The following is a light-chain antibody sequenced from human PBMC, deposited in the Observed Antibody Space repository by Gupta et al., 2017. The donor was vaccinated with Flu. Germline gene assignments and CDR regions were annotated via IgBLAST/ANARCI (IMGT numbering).Light chain of an antibody. CDR2: RAS. CDR3: QQYNVYPLT. CDR1: QRISKW. Sequence: DIQITQSPSTLSASVGDRITISCRASQRISKWLAWYQQKPGRAPKVLITRASELENGVPSRFRGSGSGTEFTLTITNLQPEDFGTYYCQQYNVYPLTFGGGTKLEVK. V-gene: IGKV1-5*03. J-gene: IGKJ4*01.